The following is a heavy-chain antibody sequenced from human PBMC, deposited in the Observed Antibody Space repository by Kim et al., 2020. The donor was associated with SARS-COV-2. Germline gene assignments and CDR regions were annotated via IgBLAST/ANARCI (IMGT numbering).Heavy chain of an antibody. Sequence: YSPSFQGQVPISADKSITTAYLQWSSLKASDTAMYYCARVGWFGDLLPDYWGQGTLVTVSS. J-gene: IGHJ4*02. D-gene: IGHD3-10*01. V-gene: IGHV5-51*01. CDR3: ARVGWFGDLLPDY.